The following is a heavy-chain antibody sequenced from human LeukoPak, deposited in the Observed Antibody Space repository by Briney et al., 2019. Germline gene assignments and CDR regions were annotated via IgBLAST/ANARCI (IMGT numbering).Heavy chain of an antibody. D-gene: IGHD5-18*01. J-gene: IGHJ4*02. CDR1: GFTFDNYA. CDR2: ITWNSDSI. CDR3: AREGQRYSYGRHLFDY. Sequence: GGSLRLSCAASGFTFDNYAMHWVRQAPGKGLEWVSGITWNSDSIGYADSVKGRFTISRDNAKNSLYLQMNSLRAEDTAVYYCAREGQRYSYGRHLFDYWGQGTLVTVSS. V-gene: IGHV3-9*01.